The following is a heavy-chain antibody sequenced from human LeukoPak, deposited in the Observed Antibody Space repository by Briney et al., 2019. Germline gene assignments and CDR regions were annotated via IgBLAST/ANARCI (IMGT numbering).Heavy chain of an antibody. V-gene: IGHV3-21*01. D-gene: IGHD3-3*01. CDR1: GFTFSSYS. J-gene: IGHJ6*03. CDR3: ARVPSLRFLEWQNYYYYMDV. Sequence: PGGSLRLSCAASGFTFSSYSMNWVRQAPGKGLEWVSSISSSSSYIYYADSVKGRFTISRDNAKNSLYLQMNSLRAEDTAVYYCARVPSLRFLEWQNYYYYMDVWGKGTTVTVSS. CDR2: ISSSSSYI.